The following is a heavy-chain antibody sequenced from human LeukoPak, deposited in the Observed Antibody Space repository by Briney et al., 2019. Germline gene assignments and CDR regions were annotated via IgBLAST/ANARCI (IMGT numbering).Heavy chain of an antibody. CDR3: ARKNYGSNRWFDP. D-gene: IGHD4/OR15-4a*01. J-gene: IGHJ5*02. CDR2: MNPNSGNT. V-gene: IGHV1-8*01. CDR1: RYTFTSYD. Sequence: GASVTVSCKASRYTFTSYDINWVRQATGQGLEWMGWMNPNSGNTGYAQKFQGRVTMTRNTSISTAYMELSSLRSEDTAVYYCARKNYGSNRWFDPWGQGTLVTVSS.